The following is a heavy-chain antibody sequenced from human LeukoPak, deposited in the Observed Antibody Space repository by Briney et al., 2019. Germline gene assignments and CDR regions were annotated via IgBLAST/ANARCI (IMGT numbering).Heavy chain of an antibody. CDR1: GFTFDDYA. Sequence: GGSLRLSCAASGFTFDDYAMHWVRQAPGKGLEWVPGISWNSGSIGYADSVKGRLTISRDNAKNSLYLQMNSLRAEDTALYYCAKGPYYDFWSGPDYWGQGTLVTVSS. V-gene: IGHV3-9*01. J-gene: IGHJ4*02. CDR3: AKGPYYDFWSGPDY. D-gene: IGHD3-3*01. CDR2: ISWNSGSI.